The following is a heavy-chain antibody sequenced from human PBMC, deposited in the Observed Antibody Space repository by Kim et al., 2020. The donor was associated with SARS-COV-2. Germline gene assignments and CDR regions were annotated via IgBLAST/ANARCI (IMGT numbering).Heavy chain of an antibody. V-gene: IGHV7-4-1*02. Sequence: AQGFTGRFVFSLDTSVSTAYLQISSLKAEDTAVYYCARLIAAAGTGPFDYWGQGTLVTVSS. J-gene: IGHJ4*02. CDR3: ARLIAAAGTGPFDY. D-gene: IGHD6-13*01.